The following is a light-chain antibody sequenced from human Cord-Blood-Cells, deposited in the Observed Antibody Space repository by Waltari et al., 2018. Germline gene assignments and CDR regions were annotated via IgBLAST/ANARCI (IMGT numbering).Light chain of an antibody. CDR3: QSADSSGTYVV. CDR2: KDS. J-gene: IGLJ2*01. CDR1: ALPKQY. Sequence: SYELTQPHSVSVSPGQTARITCSGDALPKQYAYWYQQKPGQAPVLVIYKDSERPSGIPERFSGSSSWTTVTLTISGVQSEDEADYYCQSADSSGTYVVFGGGTKLTVL. V-gene: IGLV3-25*02.